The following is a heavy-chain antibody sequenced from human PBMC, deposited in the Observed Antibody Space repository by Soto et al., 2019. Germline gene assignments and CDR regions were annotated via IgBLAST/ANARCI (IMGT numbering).Heavy chain of an antibody. CDR3: ARGQGVLGP. Sequence: QVQLQESGPGLVKPSETLSLTCTVSGASISSYYWGWIRQPPGKGLEWIGYISNSGTTNYNPSLNSRVTISVDTSKNHFSLNLRSVTAADTAVYYCARGQGVLGPWGQGTLVTVSS. V-gene: IGHV4-59*08. J-gene: IGHJ5*02. D-gene: IGHD3-16*01. CDR2: ISNSGTT. CDR1: GASISSYY.